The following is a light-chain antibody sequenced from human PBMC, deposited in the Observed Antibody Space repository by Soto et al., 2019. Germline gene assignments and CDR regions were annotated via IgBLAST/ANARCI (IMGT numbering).Light chain of an antibody. J-gene: IGLJ3*02. CDR1: SSDVGAYKY. Sequence: QSVLTQPASVSGSPGQSITISCTGTSSDVGAYKYVSWYQQYPGKAPKLMIFEVSYRPSGVSNRFSGSKSGNTASLTISGLQPEDEADYYCSSYTTNTRWVFGGGTQLTVL. CDR3: SSYTTNTRWV. V-gene: IGLV2-14*01. CDR2: EVS.